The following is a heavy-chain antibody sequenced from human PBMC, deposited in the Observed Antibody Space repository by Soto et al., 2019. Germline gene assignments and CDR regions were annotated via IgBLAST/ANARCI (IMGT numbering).Heavy chain of an antibody. D-gene: IGHD3-10*01. Sequence: SETLSLTCTVSGGSISSYYWSWIRQPPGKGLEWIGYIYYSGSTNYNPSLKSRVTISVDTSKNQFSLKLSSVTAADTAVYYCACLYYYGSGSYYNGPYYFDYWGQGTLVTVSS. CDR2: IYYSGST. CDR3: ACLYYYGSGSYYNGPYYFDY. CDR1: GGSISSYY. V-gene: IGHV4-59*08. J-gene: IGHJ4*02.